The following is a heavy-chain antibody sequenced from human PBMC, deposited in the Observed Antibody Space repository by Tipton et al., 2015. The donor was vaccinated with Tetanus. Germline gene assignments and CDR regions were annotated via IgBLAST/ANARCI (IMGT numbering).Heavy chain of an antibody. Sequence: SLRLSCAASGFTFSSYAMHWVRQAPGKGLEWVAVISYDGSNKYYADSVKVRFTISRDNSKHKLYLQMNSRRAEDMAVYYCARGYSYGYDYWGQGTLVTVSS. CDR2: ISYDGSNK. V-gene: IGHV3-30-3*01. J-gene: IGHJ4*02. D-gene: IGHD5-18*01. CDR3: ARGYSYGYDY. CDR1: GFTFSSYA.